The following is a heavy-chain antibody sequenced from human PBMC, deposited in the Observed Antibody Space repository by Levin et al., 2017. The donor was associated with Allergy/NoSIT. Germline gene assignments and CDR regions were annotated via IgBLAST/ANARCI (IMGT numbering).Heavy chain of an antibody. CDR2: VSGSGGYT. D-gene: IGHD3-22*01. CDR1: GFTFSSYA. Sequence: GGSLRLSCAASGFTFSSYAMNWVRQAPGKGLEWVSTVSGSGGYTYSADSVKGRFTISRDNSKNTLYLQMNSLRAEDTAVYYCAKDSSPSYYDSSNSFNYWGQGSLVTVSS. V-gene: IGHV3-23*01. CDR3: AKDSSPSYYDSSNSFNY. J-gene: IGHJ4*02.